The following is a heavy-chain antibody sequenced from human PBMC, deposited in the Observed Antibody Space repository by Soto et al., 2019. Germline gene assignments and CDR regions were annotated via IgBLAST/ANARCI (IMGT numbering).Heavy chain of an antibody. D-gene: IGHD2-15*01. V-gene: IGHV4-30-4*01. CDR3: TRVTFTPNWFDS. CDR1: GDSISSPDYY. Sequence: SETLSLTCTVSGDSISSPDYYCSWIRQAPGKGLELIGYVYYRGSIYYTPSFESRVSNSVDTSKNQFSLRLTSVTAADSAMYFCTRVTFTPNWFDSWGQGILVTVSS. CDR2: VYYRGSI. J-gene: IGHJ5*01.